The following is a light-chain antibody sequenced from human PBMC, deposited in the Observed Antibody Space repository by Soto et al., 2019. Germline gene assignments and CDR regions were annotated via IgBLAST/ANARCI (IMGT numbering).Light chain of an antibody. CDR1: QSVLYSSNNKNY. J-gene: IGKJ1*01. V-gene: IGKV4-1*01. Sequence: DILMTKSPDSLAVSLGERATINCKSSQSVLYSSNNKNYLAWYQQKPGQPPKLLIYWASTRESGVPDRFSGSGSGTDFTLTISSLQAEDVAVYYCQQYYSTPLTFGQGSKVDI. CDR3: QQYYSTPLT. CDR2: WAS.